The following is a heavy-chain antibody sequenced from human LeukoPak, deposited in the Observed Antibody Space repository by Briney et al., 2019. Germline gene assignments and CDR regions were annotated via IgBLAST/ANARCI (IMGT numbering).Heavy chain of an antibody. Sequence: GSSVKVSCKASGGTFSSYAISWVRQAPGQGLEWMGGIIPIFGTANYAQKFQGRVTITTDESTSTAYMELSSLRSEDTAVYYCARSLLGELSLYPFDYWGQGTLVTVSS. J-gene: IGHJ4*02. CDR2: IIPIFGTA. D-gene: IGHD3-16*02. CDR1: GGTFSSYA. CDR3: ARSLLGELSLYPFDY. V-gene: IGHV1-69*05.